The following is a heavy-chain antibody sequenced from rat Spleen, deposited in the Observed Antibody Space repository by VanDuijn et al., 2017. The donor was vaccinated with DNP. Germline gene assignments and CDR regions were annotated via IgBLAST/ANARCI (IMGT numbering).Heavy chain of an antibody. CDR1: GYSITSNY. Sequence: EVQLQESGSGLVKPSQSLSLTCSVTGYSITSNYWGWIRKFPGDKMEYIGHISYSGGTNYNPSLKSRISITRDTSKNHFFLQLNSVTTEDTATYYCARWTRYFDSWGQGVMVTVSS. D-gene: IGHD1-7*01. CDR3: ARWTRYFDS. J-gene: IGHJ2*01. V-gene: IGHV3-1*01. CDR2: ISYSGGT.